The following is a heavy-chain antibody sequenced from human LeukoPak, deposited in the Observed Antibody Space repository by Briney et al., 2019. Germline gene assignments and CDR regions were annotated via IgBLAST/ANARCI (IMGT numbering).Heavy chain of an antibody. CDR3: SKTIRGTYTSSWYGKPFDF. Sequence: GGSLRLSCAASGFTFSSYAMSWVRQAPGKGLEWVSGISDSGGSTYYADSVKGRFTISRDNAKNSLYLQMNSLRAEDTAFYYCSKTIRGTYTSSWYGKPFDFWGQGTLVTVSS. J-gene: IGHJ4*02. CDR2: ISDSGGST. V-gene: IGHV3-23*01. D-gene: IGHD6-13*01. CDR1: GFTFSSYA.